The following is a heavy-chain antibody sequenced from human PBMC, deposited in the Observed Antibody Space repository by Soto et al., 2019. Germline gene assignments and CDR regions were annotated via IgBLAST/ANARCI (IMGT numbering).Heavy chain of an antibody. CDR3: ARERITMVRGVGDYMDV. D-gene: IGHD3-10*01. J-gene: IGHJ6*03. CDR2: INPNSGGT. CDR1: RYTFTGYY. Sequence: QVQLVQSGAEVKKPGASVKVSCKASRYTFTGYYMHWVRQAPGQGLEWMGWINPNSGGTNYAQKFQGWVPMTRDTSISTAYMELSRLRSDDTAVYYCARERITMVRGVGDYMDVWGKGTTVTVSS. V-gene: IGHV1-2*04.